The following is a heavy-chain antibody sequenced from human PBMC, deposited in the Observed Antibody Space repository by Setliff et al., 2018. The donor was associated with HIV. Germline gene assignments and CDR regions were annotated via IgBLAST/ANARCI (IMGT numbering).Heavy chain of an antibody. Sequence: NPSETLSLTCTVSGGSISSGDYYWSWIRQPPGKGLEWIGYIYYSGSTYYNPSLKSRVTISVDTSKNQFSLKLSSVTAADTAVYYCASLNYYDSSGYYPHWGQGTLVTVSS. J-gene: IGHJ4*02. CDR3: ASLNYYDSSGYYPH. CDR1: GGSISSGDYY. CDR2: IYYSGST. V-gene: IGHV4-30-4*08. D-gene: IGHD3-22*01.